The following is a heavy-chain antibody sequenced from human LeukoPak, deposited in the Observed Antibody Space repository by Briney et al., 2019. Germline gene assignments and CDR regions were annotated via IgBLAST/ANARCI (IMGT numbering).Heavy chain of an antibody. V-gene: IGHV3-7*05. D-gene: IGHD1-26*01. CDR3: AILFATPYYFDY. CDR2: IKQDGSEK. CDR1: GFNFISYR. Sequence: GGSLRLSCAASGFNFISYRMSWVRQAPGKGLEWVANIKQDGSEKYYVDSVKGRFTISRDNAKNSLYLQMNSLRAEDTAVYYCAILFATPYYFDYWGQGTLVSVSS. J-gene: IGHJ4*02.